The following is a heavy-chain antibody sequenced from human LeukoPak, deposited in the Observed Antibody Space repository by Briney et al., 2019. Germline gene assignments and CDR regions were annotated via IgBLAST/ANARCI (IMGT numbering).Heavy chain of an antibody. CDR2: INSDGSST. Sequence: QSGGSLRLSCAASGFTFSSYWMHWVRQAPGKGLVWVSRINSDGSSTSYADSVKGRFTISRDNAKNTLYLQMNSLRAEDTAVYYCARTAMSIAARPGRKTRGYYFVYWGQGTLVTVSS. D-gene: IGHD6-6*01. V-gene: IGHV3-74*01. CDR3: ARTAMSIAARPGRKTRGYYFVY. CDR1: GFTFSSYW. J-gene: IGHJ4*02.